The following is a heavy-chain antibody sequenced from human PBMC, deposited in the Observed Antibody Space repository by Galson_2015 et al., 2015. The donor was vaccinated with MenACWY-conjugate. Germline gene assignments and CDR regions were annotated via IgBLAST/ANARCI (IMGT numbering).Heavy chain of an antibody. CDR3: ARWLPGTFDAFDM. CDR1: GYTFTSYG. J-gene: IGHJ3*02. D-gene: IGHD5-12*01. CDR2: ISAYNGNT. Sequence: SVKVSCKASGYTFTSYGITWVRQAPGQGLEWMGWISAYNGNTNYAQKLQGRVTMTTDTSTSTAYMELRSLRSGDTAVYYCARWLPGTFDAFDMWGQGTMVTVSS. V-gene: IGHV1-18*01.